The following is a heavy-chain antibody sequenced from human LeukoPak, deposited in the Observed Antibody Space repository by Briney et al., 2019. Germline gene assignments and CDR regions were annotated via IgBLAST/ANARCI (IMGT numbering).Heavy chain of an antibody. CDR2: INHSGST. Sequence: SETLSLTCAVYGGSFSGYYWSWIRQPPGKGLEWIGEINHSGSTNYKPSLKSRVTISVDTSKNQFSLKLSSMTAADTAVYYCARVGGPDNWFDPWGQGTLVTVSS. V-gene: IGHV4-34*01. CDR3: ARVGGPDNWFDP. J-gene: IGHJ5*02. D-gene: IGHD2-15*01. CDR1: GGSFSGYY.